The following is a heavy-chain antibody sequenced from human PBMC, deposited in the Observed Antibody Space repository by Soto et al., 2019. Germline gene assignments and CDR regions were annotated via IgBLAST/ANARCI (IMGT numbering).Heavy chain of an antibody. CDR1: SGSISTYY. CDR3: ARGLYGDYSWEASDI. J-gene: IGHJ3*02. V-gene: IGHV4-59*01. Sequence: QVQLQESGPGLVKPSETLSLTCTVSSGSISTYYWSWIRQPPGKGLEWIGYVYYSGYTNYNPSLKSRVTISVDTSKNQFSLKRTSVTAADTAVYYCARGLYGDYSWEASDIWGQGTMVTVSS. D-gene: IGHD4-17*01. CDR2: VYYSGYT.